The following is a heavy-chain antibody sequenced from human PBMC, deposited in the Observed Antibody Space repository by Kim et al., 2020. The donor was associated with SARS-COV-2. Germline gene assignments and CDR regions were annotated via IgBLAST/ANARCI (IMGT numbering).Heavy chain of an antibody. CDR1: EFTFSNYW. CDR3: ARELKIDPSSPRQYDALDM. Sequence: GGSLTLSCAASEFTFSNYWMHWVRQMPGQGLEWVSRIKSDGSSKDYADSVKGRFRITRDNAWNKMYLEMNGLRVEDTAVYYCARELKIDPSSPRQYDALDMWGQGIMVTVSS. J-gene: IGHJ3*02. V-gene: IGHV3-74*01. CDR2: IKSDGSSK. D-gene: IGHD4-4*01.